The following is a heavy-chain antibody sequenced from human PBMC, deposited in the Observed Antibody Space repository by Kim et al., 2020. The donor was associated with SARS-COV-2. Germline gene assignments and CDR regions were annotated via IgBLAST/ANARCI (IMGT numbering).Heavy chain of an antibody. J-gene: IGHJ5*02. V-gene: IGHV3-23*01. CDR3: AKGYQARDIVVVSASFDP. Sequence: KGRLTISRDKSKNTLYLQMNSLRAEDTAVYYCAKGYQARDIVVVSASFDPWGQGTLVTVSS. D-gene: IGHD2-2*01.